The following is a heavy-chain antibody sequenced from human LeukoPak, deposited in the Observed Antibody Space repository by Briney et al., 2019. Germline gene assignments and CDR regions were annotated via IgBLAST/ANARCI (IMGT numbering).Heavy chain of an antibody. CDR3: TTAPGVVLAVQNDY. V-gene: IGHV3-15*01. CDR1: GFTFSNAW. Sequence: GGSLRLSCAASGFTFSNAWMSWVRQAPGKGLEWVGRIKSKTDGGTTDYAAPVKGRFTISRDDSKNTLYLQMNSLKTEDTAVYYCTTAPGVVLAVQNDYWGQGTLVTVSS. J-gene: IGHJ4*02. CDR2: IKSKTDGGTT. D-gene: IGHD2-2*01.